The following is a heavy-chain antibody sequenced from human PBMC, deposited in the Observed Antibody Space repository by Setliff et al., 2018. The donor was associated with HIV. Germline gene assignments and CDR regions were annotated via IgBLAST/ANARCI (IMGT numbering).Heavy chain of an antibody. CDR3: AKGHYSSGDSKQNGFDM. CDR2: INSDGSST. Sequence: LRLSCAASGFTFSSYWMYWVRQAPGKGLVWVSRINSDGSSTSYADSVKGRFTISRDNSKNTLYLQMNSLRAEDTVVYYCAKGHYSSGDSKQNGFDMWGQGTMVTVSS. CDR1: GFTFSSYW. D-gene: IGHD3-22*01. V-gene: IGHV3-74*01. J-gene: IGHJ3*02.